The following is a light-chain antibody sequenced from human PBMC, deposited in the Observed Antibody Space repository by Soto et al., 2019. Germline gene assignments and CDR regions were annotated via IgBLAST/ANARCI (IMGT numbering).Light chain of an antibody. CDR3: LQKYFYPFT. CDR2: AAS. J-gene: IGKJ3*01. Sequence: IQMTHSPSSLSASLGDIVTITFRASQGIRNDLDWFQQKPGKAPKLLIYAASNLQSGVPARFSGSGSGTDFTLTISSLQPEDFATYYCLQKYFYPFTFGPGTKVDIK. CDR1: QGIRND. V-gene: IGKV1-6*01.